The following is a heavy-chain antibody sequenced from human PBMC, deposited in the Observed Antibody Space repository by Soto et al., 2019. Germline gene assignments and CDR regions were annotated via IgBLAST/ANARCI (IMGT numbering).Heavy chain of an antibody. J-gene: IGHJ6*02. CDR1: GGSVSSGSYY. CDR3: AREGGGIAAAVVDYYYGMDV. CDR2: IYYSGST. V-gene: IGHV4-61*01. D-gene: IGHD6-13*01. Sequence: PSETLSLTCTVSGGSVSSGSYYWSWIRQPPGKGLEWIGYIYYSGSTNYNPSLKSRVTISVDTSKNQFSLKLSSVTAADTAVYYCAREGGGIAAAVVDYYYGMDVWGQGTTLTVSS.